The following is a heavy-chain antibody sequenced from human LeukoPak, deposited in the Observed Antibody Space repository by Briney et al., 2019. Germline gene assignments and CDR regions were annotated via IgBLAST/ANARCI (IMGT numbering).Heavy chain of an antibody. CDR3: ARGSRLRLGELSPVDY. Sequence: SETLSLTCAVYGGSFSGYYWSWIRQPPGKGLEWIGEINHSGSTNYNPSLKSRVTISVDTSKNQFSLKLSSVTAADTAVYYCARGSRLRLGELSPVDYWGQGTLVTVSS. D-gene: IGHD3-16*02. CDR2: INHSGST. V-gene: IGHV4-34*01. CDR1: GGSFSGYY. J-gene: IGHJ4*02.